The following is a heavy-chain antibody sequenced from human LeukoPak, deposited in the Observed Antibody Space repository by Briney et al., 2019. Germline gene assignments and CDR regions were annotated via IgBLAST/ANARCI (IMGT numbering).Heavy chain of an antibody. CDR2: ISAYNGNT. D-gene: IGHD6-13*01. Sequence: ASVSVSCKASGYTFTSYGISWVLQAPGQGLEWMGWISAYNGNTNYAQKLQGRVTMTTDTSTSTAYMELRSLRSDDTAVYYCARVIAAAGVDYWGQGTLVTVSS. CDR1: GYTFTSYG. V-gene: IGHV1-18*01. J-gene: IGHJ4*02. CDR3: ARVIAAAGVDY.